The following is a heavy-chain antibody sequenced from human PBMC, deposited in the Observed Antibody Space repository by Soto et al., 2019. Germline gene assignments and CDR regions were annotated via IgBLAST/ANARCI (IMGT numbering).Heavy chain of an antibody. J-gene: IGHJ6*02. CDR3: ARAPRRYCTSLSCLGLYGLDV. V-gene: IGHV3-30-3*01. Sequence: QVQLVESGGGVVQPGRSLRLSCAASGFTFSDYAMHWVRHVPGQGLEWVAVISFDGNIKYDADSVKGRFTISRDNSKNTLFPQMDSLKGEDTAVYSCARAPRRYCTSLSCLGLYGLDVWGQGTAVTVSS. D-gene: IGHD2-8*01. CDR1: GFTFSDYA. CDR2: ISFDGNIK.